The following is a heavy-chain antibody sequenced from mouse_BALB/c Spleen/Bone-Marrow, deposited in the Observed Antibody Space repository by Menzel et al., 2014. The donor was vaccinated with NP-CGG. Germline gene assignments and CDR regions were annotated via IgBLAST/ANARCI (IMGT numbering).Heavy chain of an antibody. CDR3: ARWGDDGTFDY. Sequence: QVQLQQSGAEPAKPGASVKMSCKASGYTFTSYRMHWVKQRPGQGLEWIGYINPSTGYTEYNQKFKDKATLTADKSSSTAYMQLSSLTSEDSAVYYCARWGDDGTFDYWGQGTTLTVSS. J-gene: IGHJ2*01. D-gene: IGHD2-12*01. V-gene: IGHV1-4*01. CDR2: INPSTGYT. CDR1: GYTFTSYR.